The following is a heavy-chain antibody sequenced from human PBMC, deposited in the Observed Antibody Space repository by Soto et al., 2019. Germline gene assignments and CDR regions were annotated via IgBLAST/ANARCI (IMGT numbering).Heavy chain of an antibody. Sequence: LRLSCAASGFTFSSYEMDWVRQAPGKGLEWVAHISSSSTITYYGDSVKGRFTISRDNADNSLYLQMNSLGAEDTAVYYCTKEKAVIHSGYDAFDIWGRGTMVTVSS. CDR3: TKEKAVIHSGYDAFDI. D-gene: IGHD5-12*01. J-gene: IGHJ3*02. V-gene: IGHV3-48*03. CDR1: GFTFSSYE. CDR2: ISSSSTIT.